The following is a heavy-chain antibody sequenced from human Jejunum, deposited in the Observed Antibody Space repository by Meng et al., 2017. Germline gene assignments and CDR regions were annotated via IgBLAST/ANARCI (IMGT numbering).Heavy chain of an antibody. CDR1: GASIGGYF. J-gene: IGHJ1*01. CDR3: ARPLGYNGVNLGFFQH. Sequence: QVQLQQWCAGQLKASETRALSGAVYGASIGGYFWSWIRQTPGKEPEWIGEVNRKGTTNYNPSLEGRVSISVDTSKNQFSLTLNSVTAADTAVYYCARPLGYNGVNLGFFQHWGQGTLVTVSS. CDR2: VNRKGTT. D-gene: IGHD5-12*01. V-gene: IGHV4-34*01.